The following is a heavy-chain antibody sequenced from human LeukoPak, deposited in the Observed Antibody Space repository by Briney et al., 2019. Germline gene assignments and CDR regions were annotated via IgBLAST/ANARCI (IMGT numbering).Heavy chain of an antibody. Sequence: GESLKISCQVSGYTFTSYWIAWVRQMPGKGLEYMGIMYPGDSDTRYSPSFQGQLTISADKSSSTAYLQWSSLKASDTAIYYCARQGRLHSGWYQKYYFDYWGQGTLVTVSS. CDR3: ARQGRLHSGWYQKYYFDY. CDR1: GYTFTSYW. CDR2: MYPGDSDT. V-gene: IGHV5-51*01. D-gene: IGHD6-19*01. J-gene: IGHJ4*02.